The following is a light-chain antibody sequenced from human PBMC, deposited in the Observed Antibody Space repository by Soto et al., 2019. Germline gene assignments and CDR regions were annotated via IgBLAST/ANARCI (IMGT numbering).Light chain of an antibody. V-gene: IGKV1-9*01. CDR1: EDISSY. J-gene: IGKJ5*01. CDR3: QQFKNYPIT. Sequence: IQLTQSPSSLSASVGDRVTFTGRASEDISSYLVWYQQKPGAAPKLLIYAASALHSGVPSRFSGSGSGTDFTLTISTLHPEDSAVYFCQQFKNYPITFGQGTRLQIK. CDR2: AAS.